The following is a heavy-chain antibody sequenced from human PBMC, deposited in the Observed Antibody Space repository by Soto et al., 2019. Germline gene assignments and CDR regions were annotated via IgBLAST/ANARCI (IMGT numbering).Heavy chain of an antibody. D-gene: IGHD2-21*02. CDR3: ARVAYCGGDCYRGFDP. CDR1: GGSISSGGYS. V-gene: IGHV4-30-2*01. Sequence: QLQLQESGSGLVKPSQNLSLTCAVSGGSISSGGYSWSWIRQPPGKGLEWIGYIYHSGSTYHNPSHKGRFKISVDRSKNPCSLKVSSVTAADTAVYYCARVAYCGGDCYRGFDPWGEGTLVTVSS. CDR2: IYHSGST. J-gene: IGHJ5*02.